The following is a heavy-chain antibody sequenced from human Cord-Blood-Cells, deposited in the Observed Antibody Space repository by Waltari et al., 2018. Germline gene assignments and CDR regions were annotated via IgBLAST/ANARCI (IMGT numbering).Heavy chain of an antibody. CDR2: IYYSGST. CDR3: ARTPDSKYYYGSGSSPANFDY. J-gene: IGHJ4*02. D-gene: IGHD3-10*01. Sequence: QVQLQESGPGLVKPSETLSLTCTVSGGSISSYYWSWIRQPPGKGLEWIGYIYYSGSTNYNPSLKSRVTISVDTSKNQFSLKLSSVTAADTAVYYCARTPDSKYYYGSGSSPANFDYWGQGTLVTVSS. CDR1: GGSISSYY. V-gene: IGHV4-59*01.